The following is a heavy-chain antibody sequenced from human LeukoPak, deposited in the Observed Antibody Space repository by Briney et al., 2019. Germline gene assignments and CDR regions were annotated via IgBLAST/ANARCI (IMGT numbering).Heavy chain of an antibody. CDR3: ARFALKTPPTD. V-gene: IGHV3-11*04. J-gene: IGHJ4*02. Sequence: GGSLRLSCAASGFTFSDYYMSWIRQAPGKGLEWVSYISSSGSTIYYADSVKGRFTISRDNAKNSLFLQMNSLRAEDTAVYYCARFALKTPPTDWGQGTLVTVSS. CDR2: ISSSGSTI. CDR1: GFTFSDYY.